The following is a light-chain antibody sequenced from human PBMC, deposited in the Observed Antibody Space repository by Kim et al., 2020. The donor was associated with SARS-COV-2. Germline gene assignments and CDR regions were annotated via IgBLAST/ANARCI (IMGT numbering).Light chain of an antibody. CDR2: EVS. CDR1: SRDVGAYYY. CDR3: SSYGGSHNFV. Sequence: GQSVTISCTGTSRDVGAYYYVSWFRQHPGKAPKLIIYEVSKRPSGVPDRFSGSKSGNTASLTVSGLQAEDEADYHCSSYGGSHNFVFGGGAQLTVL. V-gene: IGLV2-8*01. J-gene: IGLJ2*01.